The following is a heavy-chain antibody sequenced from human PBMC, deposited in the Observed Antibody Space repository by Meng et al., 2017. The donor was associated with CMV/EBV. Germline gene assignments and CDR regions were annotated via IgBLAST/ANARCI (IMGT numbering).Heavy chain of an antibody. D-gene: IGHD3-16*02. V-gene: IGHV3-53*01. Sequence: GGSLRLSCAASGFTVSGNHMSWVCQAPGKGLEWISVIYNDDSTHYVDSVKGRFTISRDDSKNTLYLQMNSLRAEDTAVYYCSYRYYFDYWGQGTMVTVSS. J-gene: IGHJ4*02. CDR1: GFTVSGNH. CDR2: IYNDDST. CDR3: SYRYYFDY.